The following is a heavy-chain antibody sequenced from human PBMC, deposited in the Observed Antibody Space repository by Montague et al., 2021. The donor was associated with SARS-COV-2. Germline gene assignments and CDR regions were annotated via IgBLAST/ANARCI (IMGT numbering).Heavy chain of an antibody. D-gene: IGHD6-19*01. V-gene: IGHV3-64*01. J-gene: IGHJ4*02. CDR1: GFTFSSYA. CDR3: ARGRAVAVYDY. CDR2: ISSNGGST. Sequence: SLRLSCAASGFTFSSYAMHWVRQAPGMGLEYVSAISSNGGSTYYANSVKGRFTISRDNSKNTLYLQMGSLRAEDMAVYYCARGRAVAVYDYWGQGTLVTVSS.